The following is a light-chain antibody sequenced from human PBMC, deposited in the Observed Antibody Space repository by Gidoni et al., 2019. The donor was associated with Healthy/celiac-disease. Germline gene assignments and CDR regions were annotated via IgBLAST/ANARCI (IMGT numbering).Light chain of an antibody. CDR1: QSVSSSY. CDR3: QQYGSSPCS. J-gene: IGKJ2*04. V-gene: IGKV3-20*01. CDR2: GAS. Sequence: EIVLTQSPGTLSLSPGERATLSCRASQSVSSSYLAWYQQKPGQAPRLLIYGASSRATGIPDMFSGSGSGTDFTLTISRLDPEDFAVYYCQQYGSSPCSFGQGTKLEIK.